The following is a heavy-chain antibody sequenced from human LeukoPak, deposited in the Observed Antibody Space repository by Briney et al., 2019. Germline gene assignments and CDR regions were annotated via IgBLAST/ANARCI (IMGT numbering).Heavy chain of an antibody. J-gene: IGHJ4*02. CDR2: INHSGST. D-gene: IGHD5-18*01. V-gene: IGHV4-34*01. CDR3: ARGPDTAMGSFDY. CDR1: GGSFSGYY. Sequence: SETLSLTCAVYGGSFSGYYWSWIRQPPEKGLEWIGEINHSGSTNYNPSLKSRVTISVDTSKNQFSLKLSSVTAADTAVYYCARGPDTAMGSFDYWGQGTLVTVSS.